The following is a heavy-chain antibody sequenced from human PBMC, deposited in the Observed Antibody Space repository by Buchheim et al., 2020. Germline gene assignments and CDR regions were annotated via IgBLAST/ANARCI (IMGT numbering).Heavy chain of an antibody. Sequence: EVQLVESGGGLVQPGGSLILSCSSSLFTFSSYEMNWVRQAPGKGLEWVSYISSSGSTIYYADSVKGRFTISRGNAKNSLYLQRNSLRAEDTAVYYCARRGITFGGVMAPPFDYWGEGTL. D-gene: IGHD3-16*01. CDR3: ARRGITFGGVMAPPFDY. V-gene: IGHV3-48*03. J-gene: IGHJ4*02. CDR1: LFTFSSYE. CDR2: ISSSGSTI.